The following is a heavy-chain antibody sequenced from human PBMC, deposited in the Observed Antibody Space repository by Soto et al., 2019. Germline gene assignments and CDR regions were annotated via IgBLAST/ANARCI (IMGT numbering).Heavy chain of an antibody. CDR2: IKSKTDCGTT. D-gene: IGHD3-3*01. CDR3: NTERRVLRFLEWLLSLDY. J-gene: IGHJ4*02. V-gene: IGHV3-15*01. Sequence: QRLDCADSGFSFSNAWMRWVRQDPGKGPECGGSIKSKTDCGTTDYAAPVKGRFNILRDDSKNTLYLQMNSLKTEATAVYYCNTERRVLRFLEWLLSLDYWGQGTLVTVSA. CDR1: GFSFSNAW.